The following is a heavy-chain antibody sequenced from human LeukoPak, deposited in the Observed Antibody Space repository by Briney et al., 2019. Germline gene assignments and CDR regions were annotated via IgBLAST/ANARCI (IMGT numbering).Heavy chain of an antibody. D-gene: IGHD4-23*01. V-gene: IGHV4-38-2*02. CDR3: ARDMRGGNSYYFDS. J-gene: IGHJ4*02. CDR2: FYHGVGT. CDR1: GNSINRGYY. Sequence: PSETLSLTCTVSGNSINRGYYWGWIRQPPGKGLEWVGSFYHGVGTYYNPSLKSRVTISVDPSKDQVSLELSSVTAADTAVYYCARDMRGGNSYYFDSWGQGTLVTVSS.